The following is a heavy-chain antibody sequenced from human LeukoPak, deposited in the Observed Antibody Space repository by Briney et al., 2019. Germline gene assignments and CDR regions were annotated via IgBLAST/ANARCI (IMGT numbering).Heavy chain of an antibody. V-gene: IGHV3-48*02. J-gene: IGHJ4*02. CDR2: ITSSSNVI. CDR3: VRDSPMAIFDY. CDR1: GFTFSSCN. Sequence: GGSLRLSCAASGFTFSSCNMNWVRQAPGKGLEWVSWITSSSNVIYYADTVKGRFTISRDNAKNSLFLQTNSLRDGDTAVYYCVRDSPMAIFDYWGQGALVTVSS. D-gene: IGHD5-24*01.